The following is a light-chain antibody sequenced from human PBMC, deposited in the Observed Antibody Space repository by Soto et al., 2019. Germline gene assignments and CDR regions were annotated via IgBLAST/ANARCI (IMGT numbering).Light chain of an antibody. CDR1: QSVSSSY. CDR2: GAS. Sequence: EIVLTQSPGTLSWSPGERATLSCRTSQSVSSSYLAWYQQKPGQAPRLLIYGASSRATGIQDRFSGSGSGTYFTLTISRLEHEDFAVYYCQQYGTPWTFGQGTKVEIK. CDR3: QQYGTPWT. V-gene: IGKV3-20*01. J-gene: IGKJ1*01.